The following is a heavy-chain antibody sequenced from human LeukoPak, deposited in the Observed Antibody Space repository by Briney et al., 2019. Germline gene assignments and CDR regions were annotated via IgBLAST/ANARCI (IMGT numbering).Heavy chain of an antibody. Sequence: SETLSLTCTVSGGSISNYYWSWIRQPPGKGLEWIGYTYTSGSTNYNPSLKSRVTISVDTSKNQFSLKLTSVTATDTAVYYCARHKGGRYSGSYLDYWGQATLVTVSS. D-gene: IGHD1-26*01. CDR3: ARHKGGRYSGSYLDY. V-gene: IGHV4-4*09. CDR1: GGSISNYY. CDR2: TYTSGST. J-gene: IGHJ4*02.